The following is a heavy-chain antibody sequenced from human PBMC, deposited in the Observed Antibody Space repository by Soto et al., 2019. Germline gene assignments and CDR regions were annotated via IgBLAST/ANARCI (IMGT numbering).Heavy chain of an antibody. CDR3: ARESYGSGSYKRSNYYYMDV. D-gene: IGHD3-10*01. CDR1: GFTVSSNY. V-gene: IGHV3-53*04. Sequence: GGSMRLSCAASGFTVSSNYMSWVRQAPGKGLEWVSVIYSGGSTYYADSVKGRFTISRHNSKNTLYLQMNSLRAEDTAVYYCARESYGSGSYKRSNYYYMDVWGKGTTVTSP. J-gene: IGHJ6*03. CDR2: IYSGGST.